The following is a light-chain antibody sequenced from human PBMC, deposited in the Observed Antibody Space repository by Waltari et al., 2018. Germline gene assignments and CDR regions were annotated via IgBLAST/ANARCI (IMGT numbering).Light chain of an antibody. V-gene: IGLV2-11*01. J-gene: IGLJ2*01. CDR1: SSDVGGYNY. CDR2: DVS. Sequence: QSALTQPRSVSGSPGQSVTISCTGTSSDVGGYNYVPWYQQHPGKAPKLMIYDVSKRPSGVPDRFSGSKSGNTGSLTISGLQAEDEADYYCCSYAGSYVVFGGGTKLTVL. CDR3: CSYAGSYVV.